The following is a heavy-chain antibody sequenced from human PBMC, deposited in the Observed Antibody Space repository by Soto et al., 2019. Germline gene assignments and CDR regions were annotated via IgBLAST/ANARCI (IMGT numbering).Heavy chain of an antibody. V-gene: IGHV4-61*01. CDR3: TRAPVSGSYCFDF. CDR2: IFHTGTT. Sequence: QVQLQESGSGLVKPSETLSLTCTVSGGSVSSGNYYWSWIRQPPGKGLEWIGYIFHTGTTNHNPSLKSRVAISLDTSMNQFSLKLSSVTAADTAVYYCTRAPVSGSYCFDFWGQGTPVTVSS. J-gene: IGHJ4*02. CDR1: GGSVSSGNYY. D-gene: IGHD1-26*01.